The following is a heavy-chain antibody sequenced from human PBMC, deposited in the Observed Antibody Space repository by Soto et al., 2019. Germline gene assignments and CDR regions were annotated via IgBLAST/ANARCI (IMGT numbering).Heavy chain of an antibody. CDR2: ITSDGRST. D-gene: IGHD3-16*01. J-gene: IGHJ4*02. Sequence: EVQLVESGGGLVQPGGSLRLSCVASGFTVSKYWMHWVRQAPGKGLVWLSRITSDGRSTSYADSVKGRFTISRDNANNWVFLKRNILGAEDAAVYFCVKRGGFDFWGRGAVVPVPS. CDR3: VKRGGFDF. CDR1: GFTVSKYW. V-gene: IGHV3-74*01.